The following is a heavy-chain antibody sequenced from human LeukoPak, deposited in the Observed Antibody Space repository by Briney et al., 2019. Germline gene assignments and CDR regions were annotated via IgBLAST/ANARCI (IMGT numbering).Heavy chain of an antibody. V-gene: IGHV3-64*01. CDR3: ARESGIAAALDL. Sequence: PGGSLRLSCAASGFTFSSYAMHWVRQAPGKGLEYVSAISSNGGSTYYANSVKGRFTISRDNSKNTLYLQMGSLRAEDMAVYYCARESGIAAALDLWGQGTLVTVSS. CDR1: GFTFSSYA. CDR2: ISSNGGST. D-gene: IGHD6-13*01. J-gene: IGHJ5*02.